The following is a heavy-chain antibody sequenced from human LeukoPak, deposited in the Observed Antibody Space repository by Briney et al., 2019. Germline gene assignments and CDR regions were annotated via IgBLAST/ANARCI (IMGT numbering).Heavy chain of an antibody. CDR3: VRPPGYCSGGSCYSGY. J-gene: IGHJ4*02. CDR1: GFTFSSYW. Sequence: GGSLRLSCAASGFTFSSYWMSWVRQAPGKGLEWVANIKQDGSEKYYVDSVKGRFTISRDNAKNSLYLQMNSLRAEDTAVYYCVRPPGYCSGGSCYSGYWGQGTLVTVSS. D-gene: IGHD2-15*01. CDR2: IKQDGSEK. V-gene: IGHV3-7*01.